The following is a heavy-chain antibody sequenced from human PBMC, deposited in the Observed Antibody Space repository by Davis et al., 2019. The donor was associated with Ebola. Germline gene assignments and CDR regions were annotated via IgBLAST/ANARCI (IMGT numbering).Heavy chain of an antibody. V-gene: IGHV1-69*06. CDR1: GGTFSSYA. J-gene: IGHJ4*02. D-gene: IGHD4-17*01. CDR3: ARNDYGDYYFDY. CDR2: IIPIFGTA. Sequence: AASVKVSCKASGGTFSSYAISWVRQAPGQGLEWMGGIIPIFGTANYAQKFQGRVTITADTSTSTAYMELRSLRSDDTAVYYCARNDYGDYYFDYWGQGTLVTVSS.